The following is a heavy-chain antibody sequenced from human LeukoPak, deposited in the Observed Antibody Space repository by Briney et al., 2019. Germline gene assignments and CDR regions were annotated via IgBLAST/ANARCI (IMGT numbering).Heavy chain of an antibody. CDR3: ARGIATTTLNAFDI. J-gene: IGHJ3*02. Sequence: GGSLRLSCAASGFTLSSYSMNWVRQAPGKGLEWVSSISSSSSYRYYADSVKGRFTISRDNAKNSLYLQMNSLRAEDTAVYYCARGIATTTLNAFDIWGHGTMVIVSS. D-gene: IGHD4-11*01. CDR2: ISSSSSYR. CDR1: GFTLSSYS. V-gene: IGHV3-21*01.